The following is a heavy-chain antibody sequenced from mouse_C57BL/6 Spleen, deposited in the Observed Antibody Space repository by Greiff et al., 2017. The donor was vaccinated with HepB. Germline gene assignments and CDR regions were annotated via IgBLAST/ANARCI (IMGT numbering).Heavy chain of an antibody. CDR2: IWSDGST. Sequence: VKLMESGPGLVAPSQSLSITCTVSGFSLTSYGVHWVRQPPGKGLEWLVVIWSDGSTTYNSALKSRLSISKANSKTQVFLKMNSLHTDDTAMYYCARHSPERKGYCYWGKVTTLTVSS. CDR3: ARHSPERKGYCY. CDR1: GFSLTSYG. V-gene: IGHV2-6-1*01. J-gene: IGHJ2*01. D-gene: IGHD3-1*01.